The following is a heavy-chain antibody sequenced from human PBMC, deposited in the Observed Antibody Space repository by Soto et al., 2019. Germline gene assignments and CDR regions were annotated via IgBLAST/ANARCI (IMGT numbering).Heavy chain of an antibody. V-gene: IGHV1-69*02. CDR3: ASAPARSGYSSGWLGIAFDI. CDR2: IIPILGIA. D-gene: IGHD6-19*01. CDR1: GGTFSSYT. Sequence: QVQLVQSGAEVKKPGSSVKVSCKASGGTFSSYTISWVQQAPGQGLEWMGRIIPILGIANYAQKFQGRVTITADKSTSTAYMELSSLRSEDTAVYYCASAPARSGYSSGWLGIAFDIWGQGTMVTVSS. J-gene: IGHJ3*02.